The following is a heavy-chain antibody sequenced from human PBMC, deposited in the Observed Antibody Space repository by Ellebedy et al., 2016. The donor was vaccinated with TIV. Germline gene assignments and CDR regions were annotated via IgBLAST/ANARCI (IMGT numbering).Heavy chain of an antibody. V-gene: IGHV3-11*04. CDR1: GFTFSDYY. D-gene: IGHD6-13*01. J-gene: IGHJ5*01. CDR2: ISTSGYTI. Sequence: GESLKISXAASGFTFSDYYMSWIRQAPGKGLEWVSYISTSGYTIYYADSVKGRFTISRDNAKNSVYLQMKSLRAEDTAVYYCARVPWDSSSWYRIDSWGQGTLVTVSS. CDR3: ARVPWDSSSWYRIDS.